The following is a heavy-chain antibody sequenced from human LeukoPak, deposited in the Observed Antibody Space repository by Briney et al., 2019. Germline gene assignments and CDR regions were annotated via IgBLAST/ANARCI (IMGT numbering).Heavy chain of an antibody. Sequence: GGPLRLSCAASGFTFSSYAMHWVRQAPGKGLEWVAVISYDGSNKYYADSVKGRFSISRDNSKNTVYLQMNSLRAEDTAIYYCAKPHDSGWWMFDYWAREPWSPSPQ. CDR2: ISYDGSNK. V-gene: IGHV3-30-3*02. J-gene: IGHJ4*02. D-gene: IGHD6-13*01. CDR3: AKPHDSGWWMFDY. CDR1: GFTFSSYA.